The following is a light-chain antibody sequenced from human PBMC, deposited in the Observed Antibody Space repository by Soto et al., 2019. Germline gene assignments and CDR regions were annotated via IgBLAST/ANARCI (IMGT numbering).Light chain of an antibody. Sequence: EIVLTQSPATLSLSPGERATLSCRTSQTIRGLLNWYQQRPGQAPRLLIYDTSNRATDITARFSGSGSGTDFILTISSLDPEDFGVYFCQQRHNWPITFGQETRLDIK. V-gene: IGKV3-11*01. CDR3: QQRHNWPIT. CDR2: DTS. CDR1: QTIRGL. J-gene: IGKJ5*01.